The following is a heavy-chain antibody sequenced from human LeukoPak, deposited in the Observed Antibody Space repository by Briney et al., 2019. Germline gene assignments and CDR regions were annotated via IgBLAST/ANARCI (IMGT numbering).Heavy chain of an antibody. J-gene: IGHJ4*02. CDR1: GGSISNNY. D-gene: IGHD6-19*01. CDR2: IYYTGGT. V-gene: IGHV4-59*08. CDR3: AKYGGSGWVIDY. Sequence: EASETLSLTCTVSGGSISNNYWTWIRQPPGKGLEYIGYIYYTGGTNYNPSLKSRVTISVDTSKNQFSLKLSSVTAADTAVYFCAKYGGSGWVIDYWGQGTLVTVSS.